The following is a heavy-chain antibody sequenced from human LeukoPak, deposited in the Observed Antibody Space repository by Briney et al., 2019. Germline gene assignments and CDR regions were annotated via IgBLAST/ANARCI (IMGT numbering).Heavy chain of an antibody. V-gene: IGHV4-4*09. J-gene: IGHJ4*02. CDR2: IYTSGST. D-gene: IGHD1-26*01. CDR1: GGSISSYY. CDR3: ARRRGVGATGDFDY. Sequence: SETLSLTCTVSGGSISSYYWSWIRQPPGKGLEWIGYIYTSGSTNYNPSLKSRVTISVDTSKNQFPLKLSSVTAADTAAYYCARRRGVGATGDFDYWGQGTLVTVSS.